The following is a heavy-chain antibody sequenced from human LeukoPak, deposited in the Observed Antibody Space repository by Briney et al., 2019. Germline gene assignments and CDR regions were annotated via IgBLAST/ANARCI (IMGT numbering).Heavy chain of an antibody. Sequence: GGSLRLSCAASGFTFSDYYMSWIRQAPGKGLEWVSYISSSGSTIYYADSVKGRFTISRDNAKNSLYLQMNSLRAEDTAVYYCAKVLPYSSGWCFDYWGQGTLVTVSS. D-gene: IGHD6-19*01. V-gene: IGHV3-11*04. CDR1: GFTFSDYY. CDR2: ISSSGSTI. J-gene: IGHJ4*02. CDR3: AKVLPYSSGWCFDY.